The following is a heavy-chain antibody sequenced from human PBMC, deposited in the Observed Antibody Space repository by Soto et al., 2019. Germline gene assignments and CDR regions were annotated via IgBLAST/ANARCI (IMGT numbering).Heavy chain of an antibody. CDR3: ARGRGYSSGRGTFDY. J-gene: IGHJ4*02. D-gene: IGHD6-19*01. CDR1: GYTFTSYG. CDR2: ISAYNGNT. V-gene: IGHV1-18*01. Sequence: GASVKASCKASGYTFTSYGISWVRQAPEQGLEWMGWISAYNGNTNYAQKLQGRVTMTTDTSTSTAYMELRSLRSDDTAVYYCARGRGYSSGRGTFDYWGQGTLVTVSS.